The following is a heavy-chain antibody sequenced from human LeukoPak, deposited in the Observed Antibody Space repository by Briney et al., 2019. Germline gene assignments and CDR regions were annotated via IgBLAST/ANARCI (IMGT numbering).Heavy chain of an antibody. V-gene: IGHV3-49*03. Sequence: GGSLRLSCTGSGFTFGDYAMSWFRQAPGKGLEWVGFTRSKAYGGTTEYAASVKGRFTISRDDSKSIAYLQMNSLKTEDTGVYYCTRDDGWSGDYWGQGTLVTVSS. CDR2: TRSKAYGGTT. J-gene: IGHJ4*02. CDR3: TRDDGWSGDY. CDR1: GFTFGDYA. D-gene: IGHD6-19*01.